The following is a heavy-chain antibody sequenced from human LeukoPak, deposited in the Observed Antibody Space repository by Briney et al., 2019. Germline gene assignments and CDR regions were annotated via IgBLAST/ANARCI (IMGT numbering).Heavy chain of an antibody. CDR2: IYSSGST. CDR3: AREQVFWGGYTPASNFDY. CDR1: GGSISSYY. J-gene: IGHJ4*02. D-gene: IGHD3-3*01. Sequence: SETLSLTCTVSGGSISSYYWSWIRQPAGKGLEWIGRIYSSGSTNYNPSLKSRVTMSVDTSKNQFSLKLSSVTAADTAVYYCAREQVFWGGYTPASNFDYWGQGTLVTVSS. V-gene: IGHV4-4*07.